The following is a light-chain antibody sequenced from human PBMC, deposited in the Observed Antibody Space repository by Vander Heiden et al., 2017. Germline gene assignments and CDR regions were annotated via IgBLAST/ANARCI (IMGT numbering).Light chain of an antibody. Sequence: QLVLPQSPSASASLGASVKLTCTLSSGHSSYAIAWHQQQPEKGPRYLMKLNSDGSHNKGDGIPARFSGSSSGAERYLTISSLQSDDEADYYCQTWSTGIRVFGGGTKLTVL. CDR2: LNSDGSH. CDR1: SGHSSYA. V-gene: IGLV4-69*01. CDR3: QTWSTGIRV. J-gene: IGLJ3*02.